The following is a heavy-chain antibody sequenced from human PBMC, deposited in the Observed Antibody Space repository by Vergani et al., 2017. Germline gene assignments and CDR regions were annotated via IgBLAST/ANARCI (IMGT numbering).Heavy chain of an antibody. CDR1: GGPLSTTDW. V-gene: IGHV4-4*03. CDR3: ARNPIGSSFYES. D-gene: IGHD3-16*01. CDR2: IGHSGST. Sequence: QVQLQESGPGLVKPLGTLSLTCSVSGGPLSTTDWWSWVRQSPERGLEWIGKIGHSGSTYFNASFASRVSMSVDWSVKQFSLYLRSVTAADTAVYYCARNPIGSSFYESWGQGILVTVSS. J-gene: IGHJ5*02.